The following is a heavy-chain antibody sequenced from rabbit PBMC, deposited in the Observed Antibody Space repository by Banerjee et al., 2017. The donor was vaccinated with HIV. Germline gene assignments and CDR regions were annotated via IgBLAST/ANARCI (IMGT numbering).Heavy chain of an antibody. J-gene: IGHJ4*01. CDR1: GFSFSNKYV. Sequence: QEQLEESGGGLVKPEGSLTLTCTASGFSFSNKYVMCWVRQAPGKGLEWIGCISAGSSGTTYYASWAKGRFTISRTSSTTVSLQMTSLTAADTATYFCARDLAGVIGWNFNLWGQGTLVTVS. D-gene: IGHD4-1*01. CDR3: ARDLAGVIGWNFNL. CDR2: ISAGSSGTT. V-gene: IGHV1S45*01.